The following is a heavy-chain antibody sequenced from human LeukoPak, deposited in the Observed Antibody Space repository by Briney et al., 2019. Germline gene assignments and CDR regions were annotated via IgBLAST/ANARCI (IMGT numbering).Heavy chain of an antibody. CDR3: ARDGTAMVMFLV. D-gene: IGHD5-18*01. J-gene: IGHJ4*02. V-gene: IGHV1-46*04. Sequence: GASVKVSCKASEDTFTRHYMHWVRQAPGQGLEWIGLINPNDNSIDYTQKLRGRVTVTRDRSTSTVYMELNSLRSDDTAVYYCARDGTAMVMFLVWGQGTLVTVSS. CDR1: EDTFTRHY. CDR2: INPNDNSI.